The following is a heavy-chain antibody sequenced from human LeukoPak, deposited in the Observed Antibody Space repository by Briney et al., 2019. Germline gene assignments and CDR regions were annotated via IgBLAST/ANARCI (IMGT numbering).Heavy chain of an antibody. J-gene: IGHJ5*02. V-gene: IGHV3-48*01. CDR1: GFTFSSYS. CDR2: ISSSSSTI. Sequence: QSGGSLRLSCAASGFTFSSYSMNWVRQAPGKGLEWVSYISSSSSTIYYADSVKGRFTISRDNSKNTLYLQMNSLRAEDTAVYYCAKDRSRYDILTGKGGDNWFDPWGQGTLVTVSS. D-gene: IGHD3-9*01. CDR3: AKDRSRYDILTGKGGDNWFDP.